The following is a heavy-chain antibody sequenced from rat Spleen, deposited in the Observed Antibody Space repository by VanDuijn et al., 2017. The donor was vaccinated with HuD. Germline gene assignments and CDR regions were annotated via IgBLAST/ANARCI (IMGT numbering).Heavy chain of an antibody. CDR3: AKGLAALYVMDA. CDR2: LGYEGSST. CDR1: GFTFSDYY. J-gene: IGHJ4*01. V-gene: IGHV5-22*01. D-gene: IGHD1-11*01. Sequence: EVQLVESGGGLVQPGRSMKLSCAASGFTFSDYYMAWVRQAPKKGLEWVASLGYEGSSTYYEDSVKGRFTISRDNAENTVYRQMNSLRSEDTATYYCAKGLAALYVMDAWGQGASVTVSS.